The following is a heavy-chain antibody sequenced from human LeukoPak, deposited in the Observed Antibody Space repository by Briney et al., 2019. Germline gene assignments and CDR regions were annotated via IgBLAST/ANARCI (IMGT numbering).Heavy chain of an antibody. V-gene: IGHV3-30*04. CDR1: GFTFSSYA. CDR3: ASDFGGELYYFDY. D-gene: IGHD2-21*01. Sequence: GGSLRLSCAASGFTFSSYAMHWVRQAPGKGLEWVAVISYDGSNKYYADSVKGRFTISRDNSKNTLYLQMNSLRAEDTAVYYCASDFGGELYYFDYWGQGTLVTVSS. J-gene: IGHJ4*02. CDR2: ISYDGSNK.